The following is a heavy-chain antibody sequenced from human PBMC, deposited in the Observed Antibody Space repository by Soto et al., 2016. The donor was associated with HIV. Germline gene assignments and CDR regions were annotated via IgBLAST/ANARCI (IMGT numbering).Heavy chain of an antibody. CDR1: GLIFNNYA. D-gene: IGHD1-1*01. J-gene: IGHJ4*02. CDR3: AKDLGNTIGQTGD. CDR2: THGSGDTA. V-gene: IGHV3-23*01. Sequence: EVQLLESGGGLVQPGGSLRLSCAASGLIFNNYAMSWVRQAPGKGLEWVSSTHGSGDTAYYADSVKGRFVISRDNFRNTLFLQMNNLRVEDTATYYCAKDLGNTIGQTGDWGQGTLVIVSS.